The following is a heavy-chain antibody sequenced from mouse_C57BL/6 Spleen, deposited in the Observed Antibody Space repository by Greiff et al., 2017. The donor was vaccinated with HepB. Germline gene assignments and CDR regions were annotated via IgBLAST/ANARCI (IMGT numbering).Heavy chain of an antibody. CDR3: TTDDYDAWFAY. CDR1: GFNIKDDY. J-gene: IGHJ3*01. Sequence: VQLQQSGAELVRPGASVKLSCTASGFNIKDDYMHWVKQRPEQGLEWIGWIDPENGDTEYASKFQGKATITADTSSNTAYLQLSSLTSEDTAVYHCTTDDYDAWFAYWGQGTLVTVSA. D-gene: IGHD2-4*01. V-gene: IGHV14-4*01. CDR2: IDPENGDT.